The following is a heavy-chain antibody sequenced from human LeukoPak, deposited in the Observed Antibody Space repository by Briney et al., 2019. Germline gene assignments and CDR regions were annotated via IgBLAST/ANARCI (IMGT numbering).Heavy chain of an antibody. CDR3: ARLGELSDY. J-gene: IGHJ4*02. V-gene: IGHV4-39*01. D-gene: IGHD3-10*01. CDR1: GGSVSSGSYY. CDR2: IYYSGST. Sequence: SETLFLTCTVSGGSVSSGSYYWSWIRQPPGKGLEWIGYIYYSGSTYYNPSLKSRVTISVDTSKNQFSLKLSSVTAADTAVYYCARLGELSDYWGQGTLVTVSS.